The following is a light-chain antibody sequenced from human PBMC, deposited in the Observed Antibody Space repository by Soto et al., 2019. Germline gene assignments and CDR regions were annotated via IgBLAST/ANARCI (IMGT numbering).Light chain of an antibody. CDR3: QQYNNWPVT. J-gene: IGKJ4*01. CDR1: HSVSSN. V-gene: IGKV3-15*01. Sequence: EIVITQSPATLSVSPGERATLSCRASHSVSSNLAWYQQKPGQAPRLLIYGASTRATGIPARFSGSGSGTEFTLTISSLQSEDFAVYYCQQYNNWPVTFGGGTKVDIK. CDR2: GAS.